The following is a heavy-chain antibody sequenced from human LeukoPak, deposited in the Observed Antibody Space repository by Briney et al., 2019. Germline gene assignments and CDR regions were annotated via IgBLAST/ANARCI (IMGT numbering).Heavy chain of an antibody. CDR2: ISNNGGYT. J-gene: IGHJ6*02. V-gene: IGHV3-23*01. CDR3: AKVKDYYYYAMDV. CDR1: GFTFSSSA. Sequence: GGSLRLSCAASGFTFSSSAMSWVRQAPGKGLEWVSAISNNGGYTYYADSVKGRFTISRDNSKNTLYLQMNSLRAEDTAIYYCAKVKDYYYYAMDVWGLGTTVTVSS.